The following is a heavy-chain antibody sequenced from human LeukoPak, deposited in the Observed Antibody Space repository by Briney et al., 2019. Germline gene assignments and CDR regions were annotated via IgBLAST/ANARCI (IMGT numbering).Heavy chain of an antibody. D-gene: IGHD3-3*01. V-gene: IGHV1-69*13. J-gene: IGHJ4*02. CDR2: VLPIFGIT. Sequence: SVKVSCKASGYTFTSYYMHWVRQAPGQGLEWMGGVLPIFGITNYAQRFQGRVTITADESRSTAYMELSSLTSDDTAVYYCARDLLPMTKAGVVNDWGQGSLVIVSA. CDR1: GYTFTSYY. CDR3: ARDLLPMTKAGVVND.